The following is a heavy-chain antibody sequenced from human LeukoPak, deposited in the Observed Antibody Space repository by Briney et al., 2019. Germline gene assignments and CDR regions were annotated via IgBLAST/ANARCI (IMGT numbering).Heavy chain of an antibody. V-gene: IGHV1-46*01. J-gene: IGHJ5*02. Sequence: ASVKVSCKASGYTFTSYYMHWVRQAPGQGLEWMGIINPSGGSTSYAQKFQGRVTMTRDMSTSTVYMELSSLRSEDTAVYYCARGAYYYDSSGSITPNNPWGQGTLVTVSS. CDR3: ARGAYYYDSSGSITPNNP. CDR2: INPSGGST. D-gene: IGHD3-22*01. CDR1: GYTFTSYY.